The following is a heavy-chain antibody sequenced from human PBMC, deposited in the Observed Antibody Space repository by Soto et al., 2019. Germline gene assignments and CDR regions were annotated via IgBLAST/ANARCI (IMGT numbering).Heavy chain of an antibody. CDR2: IKSDGSST. CDR3: ARGRKYKGNDDGNY. V-gene: IGHV3-74*01. CDR1: GFTFSSYW. D-gene: IGHD5-12*01. J-gene: IGHJ4*02. Sequence: EVQLVESGGGLVQPGGSLRVSCAASGFTFSSYWMHWVRQAPGKGLVWVSRIKSDGSSTDYSDSVKGRFTISRDNAKNTLYPRRTSLRAQHTALYYCARGRKYKGNDDGNYWGQGTLVTASS.